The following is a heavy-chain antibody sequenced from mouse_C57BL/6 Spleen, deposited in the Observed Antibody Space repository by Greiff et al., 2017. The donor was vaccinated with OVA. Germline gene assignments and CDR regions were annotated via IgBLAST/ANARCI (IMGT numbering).Heavy chain of an antibody. V-gene: IGHV5-17*01. D-gene: IGHD1-1*01. CDR3: ARGSYYGSSSYAMDY. CDR2: ISSGSSTI. Sequence: EVKLMESGGGLVKPGGSLKLSCAASGFTFSDYGMHWVRQAPEKGLEWVAYISSGSSTIYYADTVKGRFTISRDNAKNTLFLQMTSLRSKDTAMYYCARGSYYGSSSYAMDYWGQGTSVTVSS. CDR1: GFTFSDYG. J-gene: IGHJ4*01.